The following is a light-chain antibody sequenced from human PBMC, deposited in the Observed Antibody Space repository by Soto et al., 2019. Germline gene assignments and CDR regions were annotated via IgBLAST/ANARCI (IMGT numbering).Light chain of an antibody. J-gene: IGLJ1*01. CDR1: NSDVGGYNY. CDR2: EVS. Sequence: QSVLTQAPSASGSPGQSVTITRTGANSDVGGYNYVSWYQQHPGKAPKLMIYEVSKRPSGVPDRFSGSKSGNTASLTVSGLQAEDEADYYCSSYAGSNNVFGTGTKVTVL. CDR3: SSYAGSNNV. V-gene: IGLV2-8*01.